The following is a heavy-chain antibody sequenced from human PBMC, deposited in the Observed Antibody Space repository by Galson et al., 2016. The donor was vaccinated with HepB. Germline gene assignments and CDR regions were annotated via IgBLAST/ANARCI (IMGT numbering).Heavy chain of an antibody. J-gene: IGHJ5*02. CDR2: IFSNAEK. Sequence: PALVKPTQTLTLTCNVSGFSLSNARMGVSWIRQPPGKALEWLAHIFSNAEKSYSTSLRSRLTISKDTSKSQVVLIMTNLDPVDTATYYCARIDIMITFGGVIGASWFDPWGQGILVTVSS. D-gene: IGHD3-16*02. CDR3: ARIDIMITFGGVIGASWFDP. V-gene: IGHV2-26*01. CDR1: GFSLSNARMG.